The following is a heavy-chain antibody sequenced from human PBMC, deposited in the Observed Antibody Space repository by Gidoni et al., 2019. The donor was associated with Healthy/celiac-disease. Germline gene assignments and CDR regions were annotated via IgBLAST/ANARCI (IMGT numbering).Heavy chain of an antibody. Sequence: EVQLLESGGGLVQPGGSLRLSCAASGFTFSSYAMTWVRQAPGKGLELVSAISGSGGSTYYADSVKGRFTISRDNSKNTLYLQMNSLRAEDTAVYYCAKDRAIEMIVVVTDAFDIWGQGTMVTVSS. J-gene: IGHJ3*02. CDR1: GFTFSSYA. CDR2: ISGSGGST. V-gene: IGHV3-23*01. D-gene: IGHD3-22*01. CDR3: AKDRAIEMIVVVTDAFDI.